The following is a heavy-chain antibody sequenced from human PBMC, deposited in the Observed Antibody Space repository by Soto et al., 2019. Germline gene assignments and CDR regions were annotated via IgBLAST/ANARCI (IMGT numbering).Heavy chain of an antibody. Sequence: GGSLRLSCAASGFTFSSYAMSWVRQAPGKGLEWVSAISGSGGSTYYADSVKGRFTISRDNSKNTLYLQMNSLRAEDTAVYYCAKAVGRAEYSSSSGGFDYWGQGTLVTVSS. CDR2: ISGSGGST. V-gene: IGHV3-23*01. D-gene: IGHD6-6*01. J-gene: IGHJ4*02. CDR1: GFTFSSYA. CDR3: AKAVGRAEYSSSSGGFDY.